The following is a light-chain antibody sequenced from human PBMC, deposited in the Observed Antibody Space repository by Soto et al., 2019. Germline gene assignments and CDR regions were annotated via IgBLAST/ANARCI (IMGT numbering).Light chain of an antibody. CDR1: QSVSNNY. J-gene: IGKJ2*01. CDR3: QQYDNWPPRWT. V-gene: IGKV3-20*01. Sequence: IVLTQSPGTLSLSPGDRATLSCRASQSVSNNYLAWYQQQPGQAPRRLIYGASNRAPGIPARFSGSGYGTDFTLTISSLEPEDSAVYYCQQYDNWPPRWTFGQGTKVDIK. CDR2: GAS.